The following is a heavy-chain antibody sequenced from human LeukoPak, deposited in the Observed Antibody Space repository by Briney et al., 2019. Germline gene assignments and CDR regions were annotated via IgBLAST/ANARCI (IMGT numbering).Heavy chain of an antibody. V-gene: IGHV1-8*03. CDR3: VRGAKCSGGGCDSKEYVYYFDH. J-gene: IGHJ4*02. CDR2: MNPISGNT. Sequence: GASVKVSCKASGYTFSNNDINWVRQATGQGLEWMGWMNPISGNTGLAQKFQGRVILTMQNSISTAYMEVSSLRSDDTAVYYCVRGAKCSGGGCDSKEYVYYFDHWGQGTLVTVSS. CDR1: GYTFSNND. D-gene: IGHD6-25*01.